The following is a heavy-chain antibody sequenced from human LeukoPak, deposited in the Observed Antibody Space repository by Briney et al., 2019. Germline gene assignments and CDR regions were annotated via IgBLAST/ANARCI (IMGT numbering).Heavy chain of an antibody. CDR1: GYNFAGFY. V-gene: IGHV1-2*02. CDR3: ARSNYDVLTGSPDY. Sequence: GASVKVSCKASGYNFAGFYMHWVRQAPGHGLDWMGWINPNSGGTNYAQTLQGGVSVTSDTTMSIAYMELTRQTSDDLAMYYCARSNYDVLTGSPDYWGQGTLVTVSS. J-gene: IGHJ4*02. CDR2: INPNSGGT. D-gene: IGHD3-9*01.